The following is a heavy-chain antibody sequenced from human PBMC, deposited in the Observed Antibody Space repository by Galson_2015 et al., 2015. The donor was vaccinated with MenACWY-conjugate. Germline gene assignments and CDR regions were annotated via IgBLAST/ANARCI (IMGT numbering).Heavy chain of an antibody. D-gene: IGHD3-22*01. Sequence: SLRLSCAASGFTVSSNYMSWVRQAPGKGLEWVSVIYSGGSTYYADSVKGRFTISRDNAKNSLYLQMNSLRAEDTAVYYCARDRDYYDSSGYRAWYYGMDVWGQGTTVTVSS. CDR3: ARDRDYYDSSGYRAWYYGMDV. CDR2: IYSGGST. V-gene: IGHV3-53*01. J-gene: IGHJ6*02. CDR1: GFTVSSNY.